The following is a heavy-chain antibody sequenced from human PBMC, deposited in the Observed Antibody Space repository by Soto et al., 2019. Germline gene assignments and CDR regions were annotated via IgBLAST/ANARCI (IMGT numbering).Heavy chain of an antibody. CDR1: GFAVNSDY. J-gene: IGHJ4*02. CDR2: ISGSGGST. Sequence: EVQLVASGGGLIQPGGSLRLSCAASGFAVNSDYMSWVRQAPGKGLEWVSAISGSGGSTYYADSVKGRFTISRDNSKNTLYLQMNSLRAEDTAVYYCAKDRAWNYFFYWGQGTLVTVSS. CDR3: AKDRAWNYFFY. V-gene: IGHV3-23*04. D-gene: IGHD1-1*01.